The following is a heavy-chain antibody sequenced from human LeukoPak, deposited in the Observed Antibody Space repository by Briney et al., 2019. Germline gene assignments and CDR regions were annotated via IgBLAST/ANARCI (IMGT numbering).Heavy chain of an antibody. CDR2: IYYSGST. Sequence: ASQTLSLACTVSGGSISSGGYYWSWIRQHPGKGLEWIGYIYYSGSTYYNPSLKSRVTISVDTSKNQFSLKLSSVTAADTAVYYCARASTYGSSTSCYSGDWFDPWGQGTLVTVSS. CDR3: ARASTYGSSTSCYSGDWFDP. J-gene: IGHJ5*02. CDR1: GGSISSGGYY. V-gene: IGHV4-31*03. D-gene: IGHD2-2*02.